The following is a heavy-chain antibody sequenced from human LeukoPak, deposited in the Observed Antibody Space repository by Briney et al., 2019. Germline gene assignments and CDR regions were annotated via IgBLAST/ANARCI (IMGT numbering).Heavy chain of an antibody. CDR3: AKTGATNHFDY. J-gene: IGHJ4*02. CDR2: ISSSSSYI. V-gene: IGHV3-21*04. CDR1: GFTFSSYT. Sequence: GGSLRLSCAASGFTFSSYTMNWVRQAPGKGLEWVSSISSSSSYIYYADSVKGRFTISRDNAKNSLYLQMNSLRAEDTAVYYCAKTGATNHFDYWGQGTLVTVSS. D-gene: IGHD1-26*01.